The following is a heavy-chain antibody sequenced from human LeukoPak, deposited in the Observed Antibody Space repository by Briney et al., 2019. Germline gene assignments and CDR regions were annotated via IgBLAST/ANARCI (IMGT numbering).Heavy chain of an antibody. CDR1: GSTFSTYA. Sequence: GGSPRLSCLASGSTFSTYAMNWVRQAPGKGLEWVSVIVGNGGGIYYADSVKGRFTISRDNSKNTVYLQMNNLRVEDTAIYYCAKDRTPDGRYEVDYWGQGTVVTVSS. CDR2: IVGNGGGI. D-gene: IGHD3-16*02. V-gene: IGHV3-23*01. J-gene: IGHJ4*02. CDR3: AKDRTPDGRYEVDY.